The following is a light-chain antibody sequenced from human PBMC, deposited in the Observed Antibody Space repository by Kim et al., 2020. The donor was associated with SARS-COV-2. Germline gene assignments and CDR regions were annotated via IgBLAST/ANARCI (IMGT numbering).Light chain of an antibody. CDR1: KLGDKY. J-gene: IGLJ2*01. CDR2: QDS. V-gene: IGLV3-1*01. CDR3: QAWDSSTACVV. Sequence: PGQTASLPCSGDKLGDKYACWYQQKPAQSPVLVIYQDSKRPSGIPERFSGSNSGNTATLTISGTQAMDEADYYCQAWDSSTACVVFGGGTQLTVL.